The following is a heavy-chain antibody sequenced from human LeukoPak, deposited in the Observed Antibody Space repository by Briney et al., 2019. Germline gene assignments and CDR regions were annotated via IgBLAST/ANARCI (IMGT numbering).Heavy chain of an antibody. Sequence: PSETLSLTCTVSGGSISSYYWSWIRQPAGKGLEWIGRIYTSGSTNYNPSLKSRVTMSVDTSKNQFSLKLSSVTAADTAVYYCAGDLNYYDSSGSNWYFDLWGRGTLVTVSS. J-gene: IGHJ2*01. CDR2: IYTSGST. D-gene: IGHD3-22*01. V-gene: IGHV4-4*07. CDR3: AGDLNYYDSSGSNWYFDL. CDR1: GGSISSYY.